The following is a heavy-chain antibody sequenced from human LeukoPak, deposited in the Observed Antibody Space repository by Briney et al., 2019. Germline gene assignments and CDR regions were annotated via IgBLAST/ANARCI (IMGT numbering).Heavy chain of an antibody. CDR1: GFAFRSYN. CDR3: ARSWYSSSWYHAFNV. D-gene: IGHD6-13*01. V-gene: IGHV3-21*01. J-gene: IGHJ3*01. CDR2: ISSSSSYI. Sequence: GGSLRLSCAASGFAFRSYNMNWVRQAPGKGLEWVSSISSSSSYIFYADSVKGRFTISRDNAKNSLYLQMNSLRVEDTAVYYCARSWYSSSWYHAFNVWGQGTMVTVS.